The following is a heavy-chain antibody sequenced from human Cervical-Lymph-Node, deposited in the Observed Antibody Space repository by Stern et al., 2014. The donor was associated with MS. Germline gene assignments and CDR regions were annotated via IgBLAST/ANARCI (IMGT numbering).Heavy chain of an antibody. CDR1: GGSISRSTYY. CDR3: ARLTGVVDY. J-gene: IGHJ4*02. CDR2: MYYSGST. Sequence: QLQLQESGSGLVKPSETLSLTCTVSGGSISRSTYYWGWIRQPPGEGLEWIGSMYYSGSTFYNPSVKRRVTISVDTSKNQFSLKLSSVTAADTAVYYCARLTGVVDYWGQGTLVTVSS. D-gene: IGHD7-27*01. V-gene: IGHV4-39*01.